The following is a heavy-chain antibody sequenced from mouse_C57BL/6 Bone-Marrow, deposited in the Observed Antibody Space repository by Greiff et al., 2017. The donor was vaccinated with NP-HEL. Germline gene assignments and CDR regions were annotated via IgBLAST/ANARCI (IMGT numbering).Heavy chain of an antibody. J-gene: IGHJ3*01. Sequence: EVKLVESGGDLVKPGGSLKLSCAASRFTFSSYGMSWVRQTPDKRLEWVATISSGGSYTYYPDSVKGRFTISRDNAKNTLYLQMSSLKSEDTAMYYCASPYDYDVAWFAYWGQGTLVTVSA. CDR1: RFTFSSYG. CDR3: ASPYDYDVAWFAY. CDR2: ISSGGSYT. D-gene: IGHD2-4*01. V-gene: IGHV5-6*01.